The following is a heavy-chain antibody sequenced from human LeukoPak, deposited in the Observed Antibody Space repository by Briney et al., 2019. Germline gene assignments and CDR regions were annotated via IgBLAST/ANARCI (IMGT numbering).Heavy chain of an antibody. CDR2: INLDGNDK. CDR3: VRSGSYFSK. Sequence: GGSLRLFCAASGFIFSSHWMSWVRQAPGKGLEWVANINLDGNDKNYVDSVKGRFTISRDNAKNSLYLQMNSLRAEDTAMYYRVRSGSYFSKWGQGTLVTVSS. V-gene: IGHV3-7*01. D-gene: IGHD1-26*01. J-gene: IGHJ4*02. CDR1: GFIFSSHW.